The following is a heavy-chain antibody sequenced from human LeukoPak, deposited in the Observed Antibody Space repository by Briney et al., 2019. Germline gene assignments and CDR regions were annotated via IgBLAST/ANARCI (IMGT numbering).Heavy chain of an antibody. V-gene: IGHV1-2*02. CDR1: GYTLTELS. J-gene: IGHJ4*02. D-gene: IGHD1-20*01. CDR3: ARGRHNWNDGPGFDY. CDR2: INPNSGGT. Sequence: GASVKVSCKVSGYTLTELSMHWVRQAPGQGLEWMGWINPNSGGTNYAQKFQGRVTMTRDTSISTAYMELSRLRSDDTAVYYCARGRHNWNDGPGFDYWGQGTLVTVSS.